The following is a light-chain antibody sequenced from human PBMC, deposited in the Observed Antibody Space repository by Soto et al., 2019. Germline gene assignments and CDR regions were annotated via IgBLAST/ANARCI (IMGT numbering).Light chain of an antibody. CDR2: GAS. V-gene: IGKV3-20*01. J-gene: IGKJ2*01. CDR1: QTVSSTY. CDR3: QQYGRSPPFT. Sequence: EIVLTQSPGTLSLSPGVRATLSCRASQTVSSTYIAWYQQSPGQPPRLLIYGASSRATGIPDRFSGSGSGTDFTLTISRLEPEDFAVYFCQQYGRSPPFTFGQGTKVEIK.